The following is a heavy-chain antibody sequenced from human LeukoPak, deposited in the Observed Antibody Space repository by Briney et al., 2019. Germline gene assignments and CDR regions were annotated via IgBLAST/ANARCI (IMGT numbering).Heavy chain of an antibody. J-gene: IGHJ4*02. CDR3: ARDRVYSSGWYLPWDY. CDR1: GFTFSSYS. Sequence: GGSLRLSCAASGFTFSSYSMNWVRQAPGKGLEWVSSISSSSSYIYYADSVKGRFTISRDNAKNSLYLQMNSLRAEDTAVYYCARDRVYSSGWYLPWDYWGQGTLVTVSS. V-gene: IGHV3-21*01. D-gene: IGHD6-13*01. CDR2: ISSSSSYI.